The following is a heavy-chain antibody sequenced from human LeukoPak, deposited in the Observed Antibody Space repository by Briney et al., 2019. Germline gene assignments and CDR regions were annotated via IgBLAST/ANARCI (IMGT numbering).Heavy chain of an antibody. V-gene: IGHV4-34*01. D-gene: IGHD3-3*01. CDR2: INHSGST. CDR1: GGSFSGYY. J-gene: IGHJ6*02. CDR3: ARAYYDFWSGYYIYYYGMDV. Sequence: PSETLSLTCAVYGGSFSGYYWSWIRQPPGKGLEWIGEINHSGSTNYNPSLKSRVTISVDTSKNQFSLKLSSVTAADTAVYYCARAYYDFWSGYYIYYYGMDVWGQGTTVTVSS.